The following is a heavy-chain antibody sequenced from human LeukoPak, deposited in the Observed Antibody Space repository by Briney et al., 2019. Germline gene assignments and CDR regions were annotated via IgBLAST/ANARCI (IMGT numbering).Heavy chain of an antibody. V-gene: IGHV3-23*01. J-gene: IGHJ4*02. D-gene: IGHD6-13*01. CDR3: AKDAIAAAESTY. Sequence: LSGGSLRLSCAASGFTFSSYAMSWVRQAPGKGLEWVSAISGSGGSTYYADSVKGRFTISRDNSKNTLYLQMNGLRAEDTAVYYCAKDAIAAAESTYWGQGTLVTVSS. CDR1: GFTFSSYA. CDR2: ISGSGGST.